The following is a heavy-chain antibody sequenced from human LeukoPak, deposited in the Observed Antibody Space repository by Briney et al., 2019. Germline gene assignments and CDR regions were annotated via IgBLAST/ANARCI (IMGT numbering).Heavy chain of an antibody. CDR2: IYTSGST. Sequence: SETLSLTCTVSGGSISSGSDYWSWIRQPAGKGLEWIGRIYTSGSTNYNPSLKSRVTISVDTSKNQFSLKLSSVTAADTAVYYCAREVGAGPLVWGQGTLVTVSS. V-gene: IGHV4-61*02. J-gene: IGHJ4*02. CDR1: GGSISSGSDY. CDR3: AREVGAGPLV. D-gene: IGHD1-26*01.